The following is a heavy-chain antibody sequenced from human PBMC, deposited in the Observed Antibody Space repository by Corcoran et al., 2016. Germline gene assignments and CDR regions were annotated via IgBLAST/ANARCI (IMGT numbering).Heavy chain of an antibody. CDR2: ISAYNGNT. Sequence: QVQLVQSGAEVKKPGASVKVSCKASGYTFTSYGISWVRQAPGQGLEWMGWISAYNGNTNYAQKLQGRVTMTTDTSTSTAYMELRSLRSDDTAVYYCVRDRWGPYCSSTSCYFDYWGQGTLVTVSS. J-gene: IGHJ4*02. D-gene: IGHD2-2*01. CDR3: VRDRWGPYCSSTSCYFDY. V-gene: IGHV1-18*01. CDR1: GYTFTSYG.